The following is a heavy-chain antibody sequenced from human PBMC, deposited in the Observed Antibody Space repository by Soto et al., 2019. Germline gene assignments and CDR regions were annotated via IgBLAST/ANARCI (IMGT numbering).Heavy chain of an antibody. V-gene: IGHV4-59*01. CDR3: ARVKGSGSYHFDRRRWFDP. Sequence: SETLSLTCTVSGGSISSYYWSWIRQSPGKGPEWIGYVYHSGTTNYNPSLESRVTMSLDTSKNQFSLKLNAVTAADTAVYYCARVKGSGSYHFDRRRWFDPWGQGTLVTVSS. D-gene: IGHD3-10*01. J-gene: IGHJ5*02. CDR1: GGSISSYY. CDR2: VYHSGTT.